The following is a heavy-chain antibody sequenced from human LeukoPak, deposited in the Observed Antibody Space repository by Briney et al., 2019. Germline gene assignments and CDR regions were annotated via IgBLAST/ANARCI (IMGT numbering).Heavy chain of an antibody. V-gene: IGHV4-31*11. CDR1: GGSISSGGYY. Sequence: PSETLSLTCAVSGGSISSGGYYWSWIRQHPGKGLEWIGYIYYSGSTYYNPSLKSRVTISVDTSKNQFSLKLSSVTAADTAVYYCARDRTPNDYGDYYGGRAFDIWGQGTMVTVSS. D-gene: IGHD4-17*01. J-gene: IGHJ3*02. CDR2: IYYSGST. CDR3: ARDRTPNDYGDYYGGRAFDI.